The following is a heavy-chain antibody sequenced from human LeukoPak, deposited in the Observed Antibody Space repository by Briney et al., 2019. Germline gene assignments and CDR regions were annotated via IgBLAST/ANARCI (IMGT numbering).Heavy chain of an antibody. CDR1: GFTFSSYS. J-gene: IGHJ4*02. D-gene: IGHD3-3*01. Sequence: GGSLRLSCAASGFTFSSYSMNWVRQAPGKGLEWVLSISSSSSYIYYADSVKGRFTISRDNAKNSLYLQMNSLRAEDTAVYYCASSFWSGYYGYWGQGTLVTVSS. CDR3: ASSFWSGYYGY. V-gene: IGHV3-21*01. CDR2: ISSSSSYI.